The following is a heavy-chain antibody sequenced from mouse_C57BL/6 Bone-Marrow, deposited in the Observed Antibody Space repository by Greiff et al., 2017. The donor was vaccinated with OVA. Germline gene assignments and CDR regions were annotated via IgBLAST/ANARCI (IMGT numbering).Heavy chain of an antibody. D-gene: IGHD1-1*01. CDR2: IHPNSGST. Sequence: QVQLQQPGAELVKPGASVKLSCKASGYTFTSYWMHWVKQRPGQGLEWIVMIHPNSGSTNYNEKFKSKATLTVDKSSSTAYMQLSSLTSEDSAVYYCTTVVATRYFDYWGQGTTLTVSS. CDR3: TTVVATRYFDY. J-gene: IGHJ2*01. V-gene: IGHV1-64*01. CDR1: GYTFTSYW.